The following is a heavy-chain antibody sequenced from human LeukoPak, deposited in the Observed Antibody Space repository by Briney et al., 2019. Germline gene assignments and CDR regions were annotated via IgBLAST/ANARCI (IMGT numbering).Heavy chain of an antibody. J-gene: IGHJ4*02. V-gene: IGHV3-53*04. D-gene: IGHD6-6*01. CDR3: ARELKYRAGTYFDY. CDR2: IYSGGST. CDR1: EFTVSSNY. Sequence: GGSLRLSCAASEFTVSSNYMSWVRQAPGKGLEWVSVIYSGGSTYYADSVKGRFTISRHNSKNTLYLQMNSLRAEDTAVYYCARELKYRAGTYFDYWGQGTLVTVSS.